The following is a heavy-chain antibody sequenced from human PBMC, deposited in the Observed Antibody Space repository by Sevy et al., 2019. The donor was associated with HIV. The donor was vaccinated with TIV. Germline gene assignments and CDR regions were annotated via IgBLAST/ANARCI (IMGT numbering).Heavy chain of an antibody. D-gene: IGHD1-7*01. CDR3: ATGKPTPRTTYYYYYGMDV. Sequence: ASVKVSFKVSGYTLTELSMHWVRQAPGKGLEWMGGFDPEDGETIYAQKFQGRVTMTEDTSTDTAYMELSSLRSEDTAVYYCATGKPTPRTTYYYYYGMDVWGQWTTVTVSS. V-gene: IGHV1-24*01. CDR1: GYTLTELS. CDR2: FDPEDGET. J-gene: IGHJ6*02.